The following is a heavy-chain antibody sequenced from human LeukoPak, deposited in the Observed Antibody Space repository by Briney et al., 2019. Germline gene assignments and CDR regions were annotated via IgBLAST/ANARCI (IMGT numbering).Heavy chain of an antibody. CDR2: IYYYGST. Sequence: SETLSLTCTVSGGSMTNYYWTWIRQPPGEGLECLAYIYYYGSTNYNPSLESRLTLTVDTSKNQFYLKLSSVTAADTAVYYCAREGEGSYGFRYIDVWGKGTTVTVS. J-gene: IGHJ6*03. CDR3: AREGEGSYGFRYIDV. CDR1: GGSMTNYY. V-gene: IGHV4-59*01. D-gene: IGHD5-18*01.